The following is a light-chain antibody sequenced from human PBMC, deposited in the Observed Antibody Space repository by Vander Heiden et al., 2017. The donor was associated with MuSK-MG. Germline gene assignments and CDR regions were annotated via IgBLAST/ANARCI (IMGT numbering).Light chain of an antibody. V-gene: IGLV3-21*02. CDR3: QVWDSSSDHYV. CDR2: DDS. J-gene: IGLJ1*01. CDR1: NIGIKS. Sequence: SYVLTQPPPVSAAPGQTARITCRGNNIGIKSVHWYQQKPGQAPVLVVYDDSDRPSGIPERFSGSNSGNTATLTINRVEAGDEADYYCQVWDSSSDHYVFGTGTKGTVL.